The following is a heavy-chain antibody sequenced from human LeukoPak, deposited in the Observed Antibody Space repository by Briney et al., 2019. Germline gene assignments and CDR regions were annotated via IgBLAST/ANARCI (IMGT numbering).Heavy chain of an antibody. CDR2: IYYRVTS. CDR1: GGSISSYY. Sequence: SETLSLTCTVSGGSISSYYWSWVRQPPGKGLEWIGYIYYRVTSDYNPSLKSRVTMSVDMSTRQISLKLSSVTAADTAVYYCARAVGGDGSGSLWGPGTLVTVSS. V-gene: IGHV4-59*01. CDR3: ARAVGGDGSGSL. D-gene: IGHD3-10*01. J-gene: IGHJ4*02.